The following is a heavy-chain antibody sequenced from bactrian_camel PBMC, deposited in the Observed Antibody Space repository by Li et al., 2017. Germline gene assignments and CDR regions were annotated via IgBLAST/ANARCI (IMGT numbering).Heavy chain of an antibody. Sequence: VQLVESGGGSVQARETLKLTCTTSGFTFSNYAMRWIRQAPGKGLEWVASINGHGVTWVADSLKGRFTVSRDNAKNTMYLQVNSLKIEDMAMYYCATGRMTFGGTPREYNYWGQGTQVTVS. D-gene: IGHD2*01. CDR1: GFTFSNYA. J-gene: IGHJ4*01. V-gene: IGHV3S40*01. CDR2: INGHGVT. CDR3: ATGRMTFGGTPREYNY.